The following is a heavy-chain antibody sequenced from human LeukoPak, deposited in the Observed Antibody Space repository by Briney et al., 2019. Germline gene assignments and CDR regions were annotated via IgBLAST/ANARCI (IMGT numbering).Heavy chain of an antibody. CDR2: INHSGSA. CDR3: ARGQGTVTTH. V-gene: IGHV4-34*01. Sequence: SETLSLTCAVSGGSFSGYYWTWIRQPPGKGLEWMGEINHSGSANYNPSLMSRVTISLDTSKNHSSLNLSSVTAADTAVYYCARGQGTVTTHWGQGTLVTVSS. CDR1: GGSFSGYY. D-gene: IGHD4-11*01. J-gene: IGHJ4*02.